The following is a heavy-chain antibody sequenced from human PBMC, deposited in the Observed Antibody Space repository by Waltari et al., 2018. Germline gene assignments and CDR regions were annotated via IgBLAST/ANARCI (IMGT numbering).Heavy chain of an antibody. J-gene: IGHJ5*02. Sequence: QVQLQESGPGLVKPSDTLSLTCTVSGGSISIHYWSWIRQPPGKGLEWIGYIYYSGSTNYNPYLKSRVTISVDTSKNQFSLKLSSVTAADTAVYYCARGENWFDPWGQGTLVTVSS. CDR3: ARGENWFDP. CDR1: GGSISIHY. CDR2: IYYSGST. V-gene: IGHV4-59*11.